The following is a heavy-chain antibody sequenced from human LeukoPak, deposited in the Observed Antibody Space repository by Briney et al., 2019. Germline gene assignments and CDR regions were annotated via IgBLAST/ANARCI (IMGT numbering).Heavy chain of an antibody. V-gene: IGHV3-33*01. CDR1: GFTFNSYG. Sequence: GRSLRLSCAASGFTFNSYGMHWVRQAPGKGLEWVAVIWYDGSNKYYADSVKGRFTISRDNSKNTLYLQMNSLRAEDTAVYYCARAKGGSSSSLVYYYGMDVWGQGTTVTVSS. J-gene: IGHJ6*02. D-gene: IGHD6-6*01. CDR2: IWYDGSNK. CDR3: ARAKGGSSSSLVYYYGMDV.